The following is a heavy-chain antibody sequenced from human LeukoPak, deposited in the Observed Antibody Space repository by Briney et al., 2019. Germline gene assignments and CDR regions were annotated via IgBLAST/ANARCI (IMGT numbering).Heavy chain of an antibody. D-gene: IGHD1-14*01. Sequence: QPGGSLRLSCTASGFTFSSYAMSWVRQAPGKGLELVSAVSDSCYSTHYADSVKGRFTISRDNSKNTLYLQMKSLRAEDTAVYYSAKELDRAYFYYGMDVWGEGTTVTVSS. CDR2: VSDSCYST. J-gene: IGHJ6*01. V-gene: IGHV3-23*01. CDR1: GFTFSSYA. CDR3: AKELDRAYFYYGMDV.